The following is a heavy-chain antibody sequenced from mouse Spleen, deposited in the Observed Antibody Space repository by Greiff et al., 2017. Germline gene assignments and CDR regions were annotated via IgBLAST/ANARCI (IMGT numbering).Heavy chain of an antibody. CDR1: GYSFTGYF. Sequence: EVKLVESGPELVKPGASVKISCKASGYSFTGYFMNWVMQSHGKSLEWIGRINPYNGDTFYNQKFKGKATLTVDKSSSTAHMELRSLASEDSAVYYCARDGYSGYFDYWGQGTTLTVSS. D-gene: IGHD2-3*01. V-gene: IGHV1-20*02. J-gene: IGHJ2*01. CDR3: ARDGYSGYFDY. CDR2: INPYNGDT.